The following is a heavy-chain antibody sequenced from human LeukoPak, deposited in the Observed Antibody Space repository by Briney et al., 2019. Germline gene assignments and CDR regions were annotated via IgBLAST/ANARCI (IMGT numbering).Heavy chain of an antibody. CDR3: AKDVGYYGSGSYYNLVDY. CDR2: ISYTGGST. J-gene: IGHJ4*02. V-gene: IGHV3-23*01. Sequence: GGSLRLSCEASGFSFYDYAMSWVRQAPGKGLEWVSTISYTGGSTYFADSVKGRFTISRDNSKNTLYLQMNSLRAEDTAVYYCAKDVGYYGSGSYYNLVDYWGQGTLVTVSS. D-gene: IGHD3-10*01. CDR1: GFSFYDYA.